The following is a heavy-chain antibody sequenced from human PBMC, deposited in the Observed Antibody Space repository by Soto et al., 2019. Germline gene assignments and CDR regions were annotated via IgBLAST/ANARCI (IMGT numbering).Heavy chain of an antibody. J-gene: IGHJ3*02. CDR3: ARGYYDSRVQSNPFDI. D-gene: IGHD3-22*01. CDR2: VFYSGST. Sequence: QVQLQESGPGLVKPSETLSLTCTVSGVSISSSYWSWIRQSPGKGRAWIGYVFYSGSTNYNPSLRSRVNISVDTSKNQFSLKLSSVTAADTAMYYCARGYYDSRVQSNPFDIWGQGTMVTVSS. CDR1: GVSISSSY. V-gene: IGHV4-59*01.